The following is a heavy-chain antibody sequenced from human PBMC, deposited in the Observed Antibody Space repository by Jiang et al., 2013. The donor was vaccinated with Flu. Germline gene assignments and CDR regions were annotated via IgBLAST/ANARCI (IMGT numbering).Heavy chain of an antibody. V-gene: IGHV3-21*01. D-gene: IGHD3-10*01. CDR2: ISSSSSYI. CDR3: ARDTGFGELLFGEFDY. CDR1: GFTFSSYS. Sequence: ASGFTFSSYSMNWVRQAPGKGLEWVSSISSSSSYIYYADSVKGRFTISRDNAKNSLYLQMNSLRAEDTAVYYCARDTGFGELLFGEFDYWGQGTLVTVSS. J-gene: IGHJ4*02.